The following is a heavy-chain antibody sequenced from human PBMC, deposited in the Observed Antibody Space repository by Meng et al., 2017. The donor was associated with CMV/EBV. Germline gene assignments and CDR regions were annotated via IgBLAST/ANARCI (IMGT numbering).Heavy chain of an antibody. CDR1: GYSFYSNSAA. J-gene: IGHJ4*02. CDR3: ARDRFSGSYFDY. Sequence: SGYSFYSNSAAWNWIRQDPSRGLEWLGRTYHKSKWYNDYAVSVKSRITINPDTSKNQFSLQLNSVTPEDTAVYYCARDRFSGSYFDYWGQGTLVTVSS. CDR2: TYHKSKWYN. D-gene: IGHD1-26*01. V-gene: IGHV6-1*01.